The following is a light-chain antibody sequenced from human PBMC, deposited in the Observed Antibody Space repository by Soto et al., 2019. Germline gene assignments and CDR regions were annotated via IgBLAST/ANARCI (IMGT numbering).Light chain of an antibody. CDR3: SSYAGSKYM. J-gene: IGLJ1*01. CDR1: TRNVGLYQA. CDR2: EVN. Sequence: QSVLTQPVSVSGSPGQSVTISCTGTTRNVGLYQAISWYQQHPGKAPKLILYEVNQRPSGVSNRFSGSKSGNTASLTISGLQPEDEADYYCSSYAGSKYMFGTGTKVTVL. V-gene: IGLV2-23*02.